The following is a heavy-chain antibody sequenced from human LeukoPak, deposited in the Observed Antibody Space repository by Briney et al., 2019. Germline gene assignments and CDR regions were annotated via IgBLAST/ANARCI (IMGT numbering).Heavy chain of an antibody. CDR1: RFTFSHYG. J-gene: IGHJ4*02. V-gene: IGHV3-33*06. CDR2: IWNDGSNK. D-gene: IGHD4-11*01. CDR3: AKDAQRGFDYSNSLEN. Sequence: GRSLRLSCAASRFTFSHYGMHWVRQAPGKGLEWVAVIWNDGSNKYYADSVKGRFTVSRDNSQNRLYLQMNSLRAEATALYYCAKDAQRGFDYSNSLENWGQGTLVTVSS.